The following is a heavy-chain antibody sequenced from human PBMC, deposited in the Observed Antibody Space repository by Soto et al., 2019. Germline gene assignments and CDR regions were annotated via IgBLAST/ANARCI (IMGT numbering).Heavy chain of an antibody. CDR2: IKYGGVT. V-gene: IGHV4-28*01. CDR1: GYSISSDKC. CDR3: ATKAHAKYYFDF. J-gene: IGHJ4*02. Sequence: QVQLQESGPGLVKPSDTLSLTCGVSGYSISSDKCWVWIRQTAGRRLEWIGYIKYGGVTYSNPSLKSRLNLSVDTSKKQFSLKLSSVTAVDTAVYYCATKAHAKYYFDFWGQGTLVTVSS.